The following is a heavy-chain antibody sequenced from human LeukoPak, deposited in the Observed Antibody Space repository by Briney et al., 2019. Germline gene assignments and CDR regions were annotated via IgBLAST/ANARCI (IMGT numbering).Heavy chain of an antibody. Sequence: GGSLRLSCAASGFTFSNAWMSWARQAPGKGLEWVGRIKKKADGGTAEYAASVEGRFTISRDDSKNTVYLQMNSLKTEDTAVYYCTTGKRYYHDSSGWTYLDYWGQGTLVTVSS. J-gene: IGHJ4*02. D-gene: IGHD3-22*01. CDR2: IKKKADGGTA. CDR1: GFTFSNAW. CDR3: TTGKRYYHDSSGWTYLDY. V-gene: IGHV3-15*01.